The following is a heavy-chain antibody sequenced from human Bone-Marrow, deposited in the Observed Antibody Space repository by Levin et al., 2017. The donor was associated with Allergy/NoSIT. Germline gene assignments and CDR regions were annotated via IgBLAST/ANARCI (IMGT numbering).Heavy chain of an antibody. D-gene: IGHD3-3*02. Sequence: LSLTCAASGFMFSSSSMNWVRQAPGKGLEWVSYINSIGTYIHYADSVKGRFTISRDNAENSLYLQMDSLRAEDTGVYFCARDPLPIASSTAFDYWGQGTLVAVSS. V-gene: IGHV3-21*01. CDR3: ARDPLPIASSTAFDY. CDR1: GFMFSSSS. J-gene: IGHJ4*02. CDR2: INSIGTYI.